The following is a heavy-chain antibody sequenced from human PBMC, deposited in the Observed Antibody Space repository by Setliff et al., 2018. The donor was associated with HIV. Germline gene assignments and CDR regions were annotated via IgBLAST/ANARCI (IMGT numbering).Heavy chain of an antibody. J-gene: IGHJ6*03. Sequence: SETLSLTCTVSGGSMSSYFWSWIRQSPGKGLEWIGYSHYSGSTIYSPSLTGRVTISVDTSKSQFSLRLSSVTAADTAVYYCAREVGTRYMDVWGKGTTVTVSS. V-gene: IGHV4-59*01. D-gene: IGHD1-26*01. CDR2: SHYSGST. CDR3: AREVGTRYMDV. CDR1: GGSMSSYF.